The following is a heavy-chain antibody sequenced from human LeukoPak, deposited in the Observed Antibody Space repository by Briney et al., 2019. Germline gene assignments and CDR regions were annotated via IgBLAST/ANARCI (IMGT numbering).Heavy chain of an antibody. J-gene: IGHJ4*02. CDR2: ISSSSSYI. CDR3: TTDLSSGLSPPDY. CDR1: GFTFSSYG. V-gene: IGHV3-21*03. D-gene: IGHD3-22*01. Sequence: GGSLRLSCAASGFTFSSYGMNWVRQAPGKGLEWVSSISSSSSYIYYADSVKGRFTISRDNAKNSLYLQMNSLKTEDTAVYYCTTDLSSGLSPPDYWGKGTLVTVSS.